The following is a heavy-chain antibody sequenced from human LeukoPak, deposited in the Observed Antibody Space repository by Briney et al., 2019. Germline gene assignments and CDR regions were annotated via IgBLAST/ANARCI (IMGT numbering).Heavy chain of an antibody. CDR3: ARIDHEYGDSFLGGQTY. D-gene: IGHD4-17*01. CDR1: GGTFNSYA. J-gene: IGHJ4*02. Sequence: VASVKVSCKASGGTFNSYAISWVRQAPGQGLEWMGGIIPVFGTPNYAKKFQGRVTITADESTSTAYMELSSLRSEDTTIFYCARIDHEYGDSFLGGQTYWGQGTLVTVSS. V-gene: IGHV1-69*13. CDR2: IIPVFGTP.